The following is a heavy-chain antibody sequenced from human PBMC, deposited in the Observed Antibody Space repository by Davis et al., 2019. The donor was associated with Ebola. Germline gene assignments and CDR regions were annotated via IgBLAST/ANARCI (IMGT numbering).Heavy chain of an antibody. D-gene: IGHD2-15*01. CDR1: GYSFTSYW. J-gene: IGHJ3*02. Sequence: GESLKISCKGSGYSFTSYWIGWVRQMPGKGLEWMGIIYPGDSDTRYSPSFQGQVTISADKSISTAYLQWGSLKASDTAMYYCAILGYCSGGSCYAGAFDIWGQGTMVTVSS. CDR3: AILGYCSGGSCYAGAFDI. CDR2: IYPGDSDT. V-gene: IGHV5-51*01.